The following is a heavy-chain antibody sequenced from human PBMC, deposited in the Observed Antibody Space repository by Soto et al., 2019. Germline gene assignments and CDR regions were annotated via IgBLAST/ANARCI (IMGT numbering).Heavy chain of an antibody. CDR1: GFTFSSYS. J-gene: IGHJ4*02. V-gene: IGHV3-21*01. D-gene: IGHD3-10*01. CDR2: ISSSSSYI. CDR3: ARGGGSGSYYNRRTRLEDY. Sequence: EVQLVESGGGLVKPGGSPRLSCAASGFTFSSYSMNWVRHAPGKGLEWVSSISSSSSYIYYADSVQGRFTNSRDNAKTSPSLQMNSLSTEDTAVYYCARGGGSGSYYNRRTRLEDYWGQGTLVTVSS.